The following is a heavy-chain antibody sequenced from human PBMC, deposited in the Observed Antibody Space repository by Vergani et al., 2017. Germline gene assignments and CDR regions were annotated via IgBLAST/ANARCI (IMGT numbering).Heavy chain of an antibody. J-gene: IGHJ3*02. V-gene: IGHV1-2*02. CDR3: AKDRARSLYDSSGYYRDDAFDI. CDR1: GHTFTGYY. CDR2: INPNSGGT. Sequence: QVQLVQSGAEVKKPGASVKVSCKASGHTFTGYYMHWVRQAPGQGLEWMGWINPNSGGTNYAQKFQGRVTMTRDTSISTAYMELSRLRSDDTAVYYCAKDRARSLYDSSGYYRDDAFDIWGQGTMVTVSS. D-gene: IGHD3-22*01.